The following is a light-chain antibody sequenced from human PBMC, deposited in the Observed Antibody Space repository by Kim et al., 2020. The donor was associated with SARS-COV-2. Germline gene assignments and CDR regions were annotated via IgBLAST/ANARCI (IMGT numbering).Light chain of an antibody. CDR3: QVWDSSSDHPV. CDR2: YDS. Sequence: ELTQPPSVSVAPGKTARITCGGNNIGSKSVHWYQQKPGQAPVLVIYYDSDRPSGIPERFSGSNSGNTATLTISRVEAGDDADYYCQVWDSSSDHPVFGGGTQLTVL. CDR1: NIGSKS. V-gene: IGLV3-21*04. J-gene: IGLJ3*02.